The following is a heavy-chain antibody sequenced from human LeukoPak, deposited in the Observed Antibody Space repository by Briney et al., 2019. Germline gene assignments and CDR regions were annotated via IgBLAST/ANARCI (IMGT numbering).Heavy chain of an antibody. V-gene: IGHV3-23*01. J-gene: IGHJ4*02. CDR3: AKAPRSSTSCYSDY. CDR2: IGAGGVNT. CDR1: GFTFSNFV. Sequence: PGGSLRLSCAASGFTFSNFVMNWVRQAPGEGLQWVSTIGAGGVNTFYADSVKGRFTISRDNSKNTLYLQMNSLRAEDTAVYYCAKAPRSSTSCYSDYWGQGTLVTVSS. D-gene: IGHD2-2*01.